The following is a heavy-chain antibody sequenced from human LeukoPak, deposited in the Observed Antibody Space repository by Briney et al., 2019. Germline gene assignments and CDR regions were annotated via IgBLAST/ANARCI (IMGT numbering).Heavy chain of an antibody. Sequence: GGSLRLSCAASGFTFSSYAMHWVRQAPGKGLEWVAVISYDGSNKYYADSVKGRFTISRDNSKNTLYLQMNSLRAEDTAVYYCARDRCSSTSCYKVGIYYYYYMDVWGKGTTVTVSS. D-gene: IGHD2-2*02. CDR2: ISYDGSNK. J-gene: IGHJ6*03. CDR3: ARDRCSSTSCYKVGIYYYYYMDV. V-gene: IGHV3-30-3*01. CDR1: GFTFSSYA.